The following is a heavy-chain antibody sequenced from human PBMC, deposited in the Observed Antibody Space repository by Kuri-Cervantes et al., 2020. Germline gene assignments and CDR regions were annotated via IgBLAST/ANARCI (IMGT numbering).Heavy chain of an antibody. D-gene: IGHD3-22*01. Sequence: GESLKISCAASGFTFSSYAMSWVRQAPGRGLEWVSAISGSGGSTYYADSVKGRFTISRDYSKNTLYLQMNSLRAEDTAVYYCAKAGYYYDSSGYYYYWGQGTLVTVSS. J-gene: IGHJ4*02. CDR2: ISGSGGST. CDR3: AKAGYYYDSSGYYYY. V-gene: IGHV3-23*01. CDR1: GFTFSSYA.